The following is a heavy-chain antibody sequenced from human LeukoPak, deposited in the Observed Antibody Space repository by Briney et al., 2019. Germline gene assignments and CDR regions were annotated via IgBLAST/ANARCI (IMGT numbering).Heavy chain of an antibody. CDR1: GFTLRSYG. CDR3: ARDFRIRSY. J-gene: IGHJ4*02. V-gene: IGHV3-21*04. D-gene: IGHD3-16*01. CDR2: ISSSGSYI. Sequence: PGGSLRLSCAASGFTLRSYGMNWVRQAPGKGLEWISSISSSGSYIYYADSVTGRFTISKDDAKNSLFLQMNSLRAEDTAVYYCARDFRIRSYWGQGTLVTVSS.